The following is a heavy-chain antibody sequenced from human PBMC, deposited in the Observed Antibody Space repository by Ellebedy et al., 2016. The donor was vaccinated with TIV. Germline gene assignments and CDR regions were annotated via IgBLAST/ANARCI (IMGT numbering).Heavy chain of an antibody. Sequence: GESLKISCAASGFTFSSYSMNWVRQAPGKGLEWVANIKQDGSEKYYVDSVKGRFTISRDNAKNSLYLQMNSLRAEDTAVYYCARTQDGVVGWGFFQGYFDYWGQGTLVTVSS. CDR3: ARTQDGVVGWGFFQGYFDY. D-gene: IGHD7-27*01. CDR2: IKQDGSEK. CDR1: GFTFSSYS. J-gene: IGHJ4*02. V-gene: IGHV3-7*01.